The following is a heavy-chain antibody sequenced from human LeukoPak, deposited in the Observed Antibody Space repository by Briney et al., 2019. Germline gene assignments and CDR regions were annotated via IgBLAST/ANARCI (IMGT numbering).Heavy chain of an antibody. CDR2: INPNSGGT. Sequence: ASVKVSCKASGYIFTGYYIHWVRQAPGQGLELMGWINPNSGGTNYAQKFQGRVTMTRDTSITTAYMELSSLRSDDTAVYHCARDSYSSSSRRGFDYWGQGTLVTVSS. V-gene: IGHV1-2*02. D-gene: IGHD6-13*01. CDR1: GYIFTGYY. CDR3: ARDSYSSSSRRGFDY. J-gene: IGHJ4*02.